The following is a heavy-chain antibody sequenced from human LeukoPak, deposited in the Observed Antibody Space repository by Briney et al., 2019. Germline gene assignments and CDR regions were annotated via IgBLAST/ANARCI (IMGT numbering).Heavy chain of an antibody. CDR2: ISYDGSNK. J-gene: IGHJ3*02. CDR3: AKINKNYEGAFVI. V-gene: IGHV3-30*18. CDR1: GFTFSSYG. D-gene: IGHD3-16*01. Sequence: GGSLRLSCAASGFTFSSYGMHWVRQASGKGLEWVAVISYDGSNKYYADSVKGRFTISRDNSKNTLYLQMNSLRAEDTAVYYCAKINKNYEGAFVIWGQGTMVTVSS.